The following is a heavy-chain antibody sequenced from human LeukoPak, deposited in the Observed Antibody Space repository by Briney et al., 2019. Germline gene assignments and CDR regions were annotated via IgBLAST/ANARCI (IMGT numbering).Heavy chain of an antibody. CDR1: GGSISSGSYY. CDR3: ARDWSGPYYFDY. CDR2: MSQSGST. D-gene: IGHD3-3*01. Sequence: SQTLSLTCTVSGGSISSGSYYWSWIRQPPGKGLEWIGYMSQSGSTYYNPSLKSRVTISVDTSKSQFSLKLTSVTAADTAVYYCARDWSGPYYFDYWGQGTLVTASS. J-gene: IGHJ4*01. V-gene: IGHV4-31*03.